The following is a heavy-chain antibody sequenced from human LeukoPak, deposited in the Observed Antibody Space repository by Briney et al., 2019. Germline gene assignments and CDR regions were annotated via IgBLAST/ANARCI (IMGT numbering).Heavy chain of an antibody. CDR1: GFTFDDYA. V-gene: IGHV3-9*01. Sequence: PGGSLRLSCAASGFTFDDYAMHWVRQAPGKGLEWVSGISWNSGSIGYADSVKGRFTISRDNAKNSLYLQMNSLRAEDTAVYYCARSPEYYFDYWGQGTLVTVSS. CDR3: ARSPEYYFDY. D-gene: IGHD1-14*01. CDR2: ISWNSGSI. J-gene: IGHJ4*02.